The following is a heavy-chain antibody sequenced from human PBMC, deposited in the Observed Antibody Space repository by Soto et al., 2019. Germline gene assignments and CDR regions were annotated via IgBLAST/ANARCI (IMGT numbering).Heavy chain of an antibody. CDR1: GDYISSAAYY. D-gene: IGHD3-16*01. CDR3: ARETGYYGGYNWFDP. J-gene: IGHJ5*02. Sequence: SETLSLTCTVSGDYISSAAYYWSWIRQPPGKGLEWIGYIYYIGTTYYRPSLQSRVTMSLDTSKNQFSLRLSSVTAADTAIYYCARETGYYGGYNWFDPWGQGTLVTVSS. V-gene: IGHV4-31*03. CDR2: IYYIGTT.